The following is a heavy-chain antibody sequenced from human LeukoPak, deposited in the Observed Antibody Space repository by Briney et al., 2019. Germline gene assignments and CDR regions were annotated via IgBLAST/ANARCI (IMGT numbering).Heavy chain of an antibody. J-gene: IGHJ3*02. CDR2: ISAYNGNT. Sequence: GASVKVSCKASGYTFTSYGITWLRQAPGQGLEWMGWISAYNGNTNYAQKVQGRVTMTTDTSTSTAYTELRSLRSDDTAVYYCARGGYDYLWGSSPDAFDIWGQGTMVTVSS. CDR3: ARGGYDYLWGSSPDAFDI. CDR1: GYTFTSYG. D-gene: IGHD3-16*01. V-gene: IGHV1-18*01.